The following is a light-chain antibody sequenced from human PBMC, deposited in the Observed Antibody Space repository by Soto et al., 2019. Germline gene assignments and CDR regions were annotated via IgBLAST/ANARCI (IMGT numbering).Light chain of an antibody. V-gene: IGKV3-20*01. CDR2: DAS. CDR3: QQYGSSPWT. Sequence: EIVLTQSPATLSLSPGEKNTLSCRDSQSVTNYLAWYQQKPGQAPRLLIYDASDRATGIPDRFSGGGSGTDFTLTITRLEPEDFAVYHCQQYGSSPWTFGQGTKVDIK. J-gene: IGKJ1*01. CDR1: QSVTNY.